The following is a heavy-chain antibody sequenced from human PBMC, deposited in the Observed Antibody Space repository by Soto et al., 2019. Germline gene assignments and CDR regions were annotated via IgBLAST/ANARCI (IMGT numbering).Heavy chain of an antibody. D-gene: IGHD6-6*01. Sequence: QITLKESGPTLVKPTQTLTLTCTFSGFSLNSSGVGVGWIRQPPGKALEWLALIYWNDEMHYSPSLKSRLSITEDASKHQVVLAVTNMDPVDTATYYCAHRRFAKYSSLPADFDYWGQGILVTVSS. CDR2: IYWNDEM. CDR3: AHRRFAKYSSLPADFDY. V-gene: IGHV2-5*01. CDR1: GFSLNSSGVG. J-gene: IGHJ4*02.